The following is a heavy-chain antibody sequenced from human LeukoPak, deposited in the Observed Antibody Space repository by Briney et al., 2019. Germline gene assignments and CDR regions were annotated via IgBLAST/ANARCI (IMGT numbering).Heavy chain of an antibody. D-gene: IGHD6-13*01. CDR3: ARDDIAAAGIFDY. Sequence: GGSLRLSCAASGFTFSSYSMNWVRQAPGKGLEWVSSISSSSSYIYYADSVKGRFTISRDNAKNSLYLQMNSLRAEDTAVYYCARDDIAAAGIFDYWGQGTLVTVSS. CDR2: ISSSSSYI. J-gene: IGHJ4*02. V-gene: IGHV3-21*01. CDR1: GFTFSSYS.